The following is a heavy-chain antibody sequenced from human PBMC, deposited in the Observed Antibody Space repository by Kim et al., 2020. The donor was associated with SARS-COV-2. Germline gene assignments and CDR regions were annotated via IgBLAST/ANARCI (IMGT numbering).Heavy chain of an antibody. Sequence: DRSSIPYAASVKGRFPISNDDAEPTLYLQMNSLSAEDTGVYYCSRARFDPWGQGTLVTVSS. CDR2: DRSSI. J-gene: IGHJ5*02. CDR3: SRARFDP. V-gene: IGHV3-74*03.